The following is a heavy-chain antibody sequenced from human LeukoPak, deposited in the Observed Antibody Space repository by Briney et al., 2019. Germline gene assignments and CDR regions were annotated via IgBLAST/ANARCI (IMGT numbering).Heavy chain of an antibody. D-gene: IGHD3-10*01. CDR2: IYYSGST. J-gene: IGHJ4*02. Sequence: PSQTLSLTCTVSGGSISSGDYYWSWIRQPPGKGLERIGYIYYSGSTYYNPSLKSRVTISVDTSKNQFSLKLSSVTAADTAVYYCARAPVLLWFGEFVYYFDYWGQGTLVTVSS. V-gene: IGHV4-30-4*01. CDR3: ARAPVLLWFGEFVYYFDY. CDR1: GGSISSGDYY.